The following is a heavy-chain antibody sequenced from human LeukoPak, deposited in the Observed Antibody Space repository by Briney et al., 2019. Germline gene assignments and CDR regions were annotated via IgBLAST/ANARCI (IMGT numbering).Heavy chain of an antibody. Sequence: GGSLRLSCAAFGFTFSSYGMHWVRQAPGKGLEWVAFIRYDGSNKYYADSVKGRFTISRDNSKNTLYLQMNSLRAEDTAVYYCAKDFPEYYYDSSGPGDYWGQGTLVTVSS. J-gene: IGHJ4*02. CDR2: IRYDGSNK. D-gene: IGHD3-22*01. CDR3: AKDFPEYYYDSSGPGDY. CDR1: GFTFSSYG. V-gene: IGHV3-30*02.